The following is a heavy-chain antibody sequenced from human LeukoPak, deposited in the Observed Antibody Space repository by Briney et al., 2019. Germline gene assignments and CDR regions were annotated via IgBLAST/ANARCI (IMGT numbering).Heavy chain of an antibody. CDR3: ARHFSRSTASDP. J-gene: IGHJ5*02. CDR2: INHSGST. CDR1: GGSFSSYY. D-gene: IGHD2-2*01. V-gene: IGHV4-34*01. Sequence: SETLSLTCAVYGGSFSSYYWSWIRQPPGKGLEWIGEINHSGSTNYNPSLKSRVTISVDTSKNQFSLKLSSVTAADTAFYYCARHFSRSTASDPWGQGTLVTVSS.